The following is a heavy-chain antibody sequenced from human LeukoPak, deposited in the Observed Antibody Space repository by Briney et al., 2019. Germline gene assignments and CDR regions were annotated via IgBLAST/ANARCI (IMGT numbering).Heavy chain of an antibody. D-gene: IGHD2-2*02. CDR3: VRDGEGAAISVNYWFDP. J-gene: IGHJ5*02. Sequence: ASVKVSCKASGFTFTAYDINWVRQASGQGLEWLGWMNPNNGNTGYAQKFQGRVTMTRDTSISTAYMELRGLRSEDTAVYYCVRDGEGAAISVNYWFDPWGQRTLVTVSS. CDR1: GFTFTAYD. CDR2: MNPNNGNT. V-gene: IGHV1-8*01.